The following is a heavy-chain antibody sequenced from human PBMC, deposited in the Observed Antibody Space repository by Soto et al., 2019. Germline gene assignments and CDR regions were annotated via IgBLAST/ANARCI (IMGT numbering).Heavy chain of an antibody. D-gene: IGHD4-17*01. J-gene: IGHJ4*02. CDR3: ARTTTTKSRDY. Sequence: EVQLLESGGGLVQPGGSLGRSCAASGFTFSSSDMSRVPQAPGKGLEYVSSISVTGSGTYYADSVKGRFTISRDNSKNTLYLQMNSLRVEDTAVYYCARTTTTKSRDYWGQGPLVTVSS. V-gene: IGHV3-23*01. CDR2: ISVTGSGT. CDR1: GFTFSSSD.